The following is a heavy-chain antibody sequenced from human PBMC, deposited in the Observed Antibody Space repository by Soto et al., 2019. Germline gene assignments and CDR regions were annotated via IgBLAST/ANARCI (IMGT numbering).Heavy chain of an antibody. CDR2: ISAYNGNT. CDR1: GYTFTSYG. J-gene: IGHJ6*02. CDR3: ARDPSMVRGVIDYYYYGMDV. D-gene: IGHD3-10*01. V-gene: IGHV1-18*04. Sequence: QVQLVQSGAEVKKPGASVKVSCKASGYTFTSYGISWVRQAPGQGREWMGWISAYNGNTNYAQKLQGRVTMTTDTSTSTAYMELRSLRSDDTAVYYCARDPSMVRGVIDYYYYGMDVWGQGTTVTVSS.